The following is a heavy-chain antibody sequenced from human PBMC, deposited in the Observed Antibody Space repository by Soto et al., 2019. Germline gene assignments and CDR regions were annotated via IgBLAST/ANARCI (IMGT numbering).Heavy chain of an antibody. J-gene: IGHJ6*03. CDR3: ARQRAPYCSSTSCYPVAPYYYYYMDV. CDR2: INHSGST. D-gene: IGHD2-2*01. Sequence: QVQLQQWGAGLLKPSETLSLTCAVYGGSFSGYYWSWIRQPPGKGLEWIGEINHSGSTNYNPSLKSRVTISVDTSKNQSSLTLGSVPAADTAVYYCARQRAPYCSSTSCYPVAPYYYYYMDVWGKGTTVTVSS. V-gene: IGHV4-34*01. CDR1: GGSFSGYY.